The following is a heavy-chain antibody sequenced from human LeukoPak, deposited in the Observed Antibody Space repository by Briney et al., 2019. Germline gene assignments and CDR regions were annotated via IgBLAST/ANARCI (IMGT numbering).Heavy chain of an antibody. J-gene: IGHJ3*02. Sequence: ASVEVSCKASGYTFTGYYMHWLRQAPGQGLEWMGWINPNSGGTNYAQKFQGRVTMTRDTSISTAYMELSRLRSDDTAVYYCAREYYYDSSGYHADDAFDIWGQGTMVTVSS. CDR3: AREYYYDSSGYHADDAFDI. D-gene: IGHD3-22*01. CDR2: INPNSGGT. V-gene: IGHV1-2*02. CDR1: GYTFTGYY.